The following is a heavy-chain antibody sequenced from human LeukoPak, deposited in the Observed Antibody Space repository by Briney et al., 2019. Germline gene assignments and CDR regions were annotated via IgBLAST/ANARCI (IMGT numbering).Heavy chain of an antibody. CDR3: ARNQRITMVRGVIILYGMDV. D-gene: IGHD3-10*01. Sequence: ASVKVSCKASGYTFTSYDINWVRQATGQGLEWMGWMNPNSGNTGYAQKFQGGVTMTRNTSISTAYMELSSLRSEDTAVYYCARNQRITMVRGVIILYGMDVWGQGTTVTVSS. CDR1: GYTFTSYD. V-gene: IGHV1-8*01. J-gene: IGHJ6*02. CDR2: MNPNSGNT.